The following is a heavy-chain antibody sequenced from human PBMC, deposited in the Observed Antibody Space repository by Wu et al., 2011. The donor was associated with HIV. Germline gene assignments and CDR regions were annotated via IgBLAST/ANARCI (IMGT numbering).Heavy chain of an antibody. CDR3: ARTYDFWSGEEVNYYYYMDV. V-gene: IGHV1-69*05. CDR2: IIPIFITS. D-gene: IGHD3-3*01. J-gene: IGHJ6*03. CDR1: GGTFNNWA. Sequence: QVQLVQSGAEVKKPGSSVKVSCKAPGGTFNNWAFSWVRQAPGQGLEWMGGIIPIFITSNYAQKFQGRVTITTDESTSTIYMDLSSLRPEDTAVYYCARTYDFWSGEEVNYYYYMDVWGKGTTVTVSS.